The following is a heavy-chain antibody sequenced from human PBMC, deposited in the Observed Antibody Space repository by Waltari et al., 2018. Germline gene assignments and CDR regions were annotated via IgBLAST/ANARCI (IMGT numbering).Heavy chain of an antibody. CDR3: ADAGWGEPKAY. Sequence: EVQLVESGGGLVQPGGYLSISGVCYAFTLGTNALGWVRQAPGEGLEWISSICASADCAYYADSVKGRFTISRDNSKNTLYLQANTLGAEDTAVYYCADAGWGEPKAYWGQGTLVTVSS. J-gene: IGHJ4*02. D-gene: IGHD1-26*01. CDR2: ICASADCA. V-gene: IGHV3-23*04. CDR1: AFTLGTNA.